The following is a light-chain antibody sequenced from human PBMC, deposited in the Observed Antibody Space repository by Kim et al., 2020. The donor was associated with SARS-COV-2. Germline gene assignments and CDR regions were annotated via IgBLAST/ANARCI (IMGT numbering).Light chain of an antibody. J-gene: IGLJ3*02. Sequence: QSVLTQHASVSGSPGQSITISCTGTSSDVGGYNYVSWYQQHAGKAPKLMIYDVSKRPSGVSYRFSGSNSGNTASLTISGLQAEDEADYYCSSYSSSSTWVFGGGTQLTVL. CDR2: DVS. CDR1: SSDVGGYNY. V-gene: IGLV2-14*01. CDR3: SSYSSSSTWV.